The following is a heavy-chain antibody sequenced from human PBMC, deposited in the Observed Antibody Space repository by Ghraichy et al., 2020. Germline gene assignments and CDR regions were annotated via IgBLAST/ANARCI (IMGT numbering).Heavy chain of an antibody. V-gene: IGHV4-34*01. CDR3: ANGNNWTPYNWFDP. J-gene: IGHJ5*02. CDR1: GGSFTGYY. Sequence: ESLNISCAVYGGSFTGYYWSWIRQPPGKGLQWIGEINHSGSTNYNPSLKSRVTISIDTSKNQFSLKVSSVTAADTAVYYCANGNNWTPYNWFDPWGQGTLVTVSS. D-gene: IGHD1-20*01. CDR2: INHSGST.